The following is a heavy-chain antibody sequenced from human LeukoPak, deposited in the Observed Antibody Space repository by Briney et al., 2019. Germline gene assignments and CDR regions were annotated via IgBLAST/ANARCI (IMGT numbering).Heavy chain of an antibody. D-gene: IGHD6-13*01. J-gene: IGHJ5*02. CDR2: IYYSGST. Sequence: PSETLSLTCTVSGGSISSYYWSWIRQPPGKGLEWIGYIYYSGSTNYNPSLKSRVTISVDTSKNQFSLKLSSVTAADTAVCYCARALAGIAAAGTLVWFDPWGQGTLVTVSS. CDR3: ARALAGIAAAGTLVWFDP. CDR1: GGSISSYY. V-gene: IGHV4-59*01.